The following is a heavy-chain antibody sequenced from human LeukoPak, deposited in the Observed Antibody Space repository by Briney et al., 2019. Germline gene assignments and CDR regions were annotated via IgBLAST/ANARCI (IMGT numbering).Heavy chain of an antibody. CDR2: INHSGST. CDR1: GGSFSGYY. V-gene: IGHV4-34*01. D-gene: IGHD6-13*01. Sequence: SETLSLTCAVYGGSFSGYYWSWIRQPPGKGLEWIGEINHSGSTNYNPSLKSRVTISVDTSKNQFSLKLSSVTAADTAVYYCARGGGAAARYYYYYYYYMDVWGKGTTVTVSS. J-gene: IGHJ6*03. CDR3: ARGGGAAARYYYYYYYYMDV.